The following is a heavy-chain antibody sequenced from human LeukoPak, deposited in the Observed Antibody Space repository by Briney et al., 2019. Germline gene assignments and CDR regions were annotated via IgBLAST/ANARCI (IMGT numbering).Heavy chain of an antibody. D-gene: IGHD5-12*01. J-gene: IGHJ4*02. CDR3: ARVRGYSGYD. CDR1: GFTVSSNY. CDR2: ISSSSSYI. Sequence: GGSLRLSCAASGFTVSSNYMNWVRQAPGKGLEWVSSISSSSSYIYYADSVKGRFTISRDNAKNSLYLQMNSLRAEDTAVYYCARVRGYSGYDWGQGTLVTVSS. V-gene: IGHV3-21*01.